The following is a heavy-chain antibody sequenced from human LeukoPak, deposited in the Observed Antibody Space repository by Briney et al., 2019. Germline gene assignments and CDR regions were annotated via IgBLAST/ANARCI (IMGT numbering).Heavy chain of an antibody. Sequence: ASVKVSCKASGYTFTGYYMHWVRQAPGQGLEWMGWISAYNGNTNYAQKLQGRVTMTTDTSTSTAYMELRSLRSDDTAVYYCARVRLPGYSSSWYPPPPNTDNWFDPWGQGTLVTVSS. CDR1: GYTFTGYY. D-gene: IGHD6-13*01. CDR2: ISAYNGNT. J-gene: IGHJ5*02. CDR3: ARVRLPGYSSSWYPPPPNTDNWFDP. V-gene: IGHV1-18*04.